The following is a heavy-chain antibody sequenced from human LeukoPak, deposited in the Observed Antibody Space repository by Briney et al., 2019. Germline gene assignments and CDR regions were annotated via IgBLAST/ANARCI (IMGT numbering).Heavy chain of an antibody. CDR1: GFTFSSYW. D-gene: IGHD4-11*01. V-gene: IGHV3-74*01. CDR3: AGDIYSNPTAGWFDP. Sequence: GGSLRLSCAASGFTFSSYWMHWVRQAPGKGLVWVSRINSDGSSTSYADSVKGRFTISRDNAKNTLYLQMNSLRAEDTAVYYCAGDIYSNPTAGWFDPWGQGTLVTVSS. J-gene: IGHJ5*02. CDR2: INSDGSST.